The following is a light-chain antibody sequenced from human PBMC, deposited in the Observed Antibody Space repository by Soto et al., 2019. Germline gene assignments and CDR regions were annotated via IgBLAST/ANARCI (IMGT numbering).Light chain of an antibody. V-gene: IGKV3D-15*01. Sequence: EIVIAQSPAPQSVSPGERATLSCRASQSVSINLAWYQHKPGQAPRLLIHGGSTRATGIPDRISGSGSGTEFTLTISSLQSEDFAVYYCQQFRNWPWTFGQGTKVDIK. CDR2: GGS. J-gene: IGKJ1*01. CDR1: QSVSIN. CDR3: QQFRNWPWT.